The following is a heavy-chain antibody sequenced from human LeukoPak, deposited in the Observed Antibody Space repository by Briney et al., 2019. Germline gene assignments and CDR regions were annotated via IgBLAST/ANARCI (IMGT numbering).Heavy chain of an antibody. Sequence: SVKVSCKASGGTFSSYAISWVRQAPGQGLEWMGGIIPIFGTANHAQKFQGRVTITADESTSTAYMELSSLRSEDTAVYYCARGGLSDCSSTSCPNPHFDYWGQGTLVTVSS. V-gene: IGHV1-69*13. CDR2: IIPIFGTA. CDR1: GGTFSSYA. CDR3: ARGGLSDCSSTSCPNPHFDY. D-gene: IGHD2-2*01. J-gene: IGHJ4*02.